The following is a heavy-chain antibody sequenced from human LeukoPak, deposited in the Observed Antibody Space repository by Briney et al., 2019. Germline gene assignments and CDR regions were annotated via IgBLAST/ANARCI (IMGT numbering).Heavy chain of an antibody. CDR2: ISGGADST. CDR1: GFTFSSHG. J-gene: IGHJ4*02. CDR3: AKASAMIVVVSKHFDY. V-gene: IGHV3-23*01. Sequence: PGGSLRLSCAASGFTFSSHGMSWVRQAPGKGLECISVISGGADSTFYADSVKGRFTISRDNSKNTLYLQMNSLRAKDTAVYYCAKASAMIVVVSKHFDYWGQGTLVTVSS. D-gene: IGHD3-22*01.